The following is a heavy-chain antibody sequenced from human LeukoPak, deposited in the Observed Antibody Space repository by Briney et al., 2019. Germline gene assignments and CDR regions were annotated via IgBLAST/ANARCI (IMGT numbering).Heavy chain of an antibody. CDR2: IRSKAYGGTT. V-gene: IGHV3-49*04. Sequence: GGSLRLSCTASGFTFGDYAMSWVRQAPGKGLEWGGFIRSKAYGGTTEYAASVKGRFTISRDDSKSIAYLQMTSLKPEDTAVYYCTRGAPLLWFGELFTPFDYWGQGTLVTVSS. CDR1: GFTFGDYA. J-gene: IGHJ4*02. D-gene: IGHD3-10*01. CDR3: TRGAPLLWFGELFTPFDY.